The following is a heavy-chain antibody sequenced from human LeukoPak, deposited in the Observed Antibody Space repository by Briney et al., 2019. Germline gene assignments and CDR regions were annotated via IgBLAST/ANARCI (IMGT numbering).Heavy chain of an antibody. Sequence: ASVTVSCKASGYTFTGYYMHWVRQAPGQGLEWMGWINPNSGGTNYAQKFQGRVTMTRDTSISTAYMELSRLRSDDTAVYYCARDGAYMGYYYYMDVWGKGTTVTISS. CDR2: INPNSGGT. J-gene: IGHJ6*03. CDR1: GYTFTGYY. D-gene: IGHD1-14*01. CDR3: ARDGAYMGYYYYMDV. V-gene: IGHV1-2*02.